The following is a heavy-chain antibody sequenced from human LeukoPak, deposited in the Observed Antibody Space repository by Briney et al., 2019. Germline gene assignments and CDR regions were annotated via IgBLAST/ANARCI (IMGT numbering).Heavy chain of an antibody. V-gene: IGHV4-59*12. D-gene: IGHD3-10*01. CDR2: IYSSGST. J-gene: IGHJ3*02. Sequence: PSETLSLTCTVSGGSISSNYWSWIRQPPGKGLEWIGYIYSSGSTYYSPSLKSRVTISLDTSRNQFSLKLNSVTAADTAVYYCAKSNGYGLVDIWGQGTMVTVSS. CDR3: AKSNGYGLVDI. CDR1: GGSISSNY.